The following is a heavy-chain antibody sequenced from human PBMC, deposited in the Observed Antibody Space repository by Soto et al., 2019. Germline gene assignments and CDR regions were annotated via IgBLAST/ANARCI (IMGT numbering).Heavy chain of an antibody. V-gene: IGHV3-23*01. CDR2: ISGSGGST. J-gene: IGHJ6*02. D-gene: IGHD3-22*01. CDR3: AKVNSPVVITTTVYYYYGMDV. Sequence: GGSLRLSCAASGFTFSSYAMSWVRQAPGKGLEWVSAISGSGGSTYYADSVKGRFTISRDNSKNTLYLQMNSLRAEDTAVYYCAKVNSPVVITTTVYYYYGMDVWGQGTTVTVSS. CDR1: GFTFSSYA.